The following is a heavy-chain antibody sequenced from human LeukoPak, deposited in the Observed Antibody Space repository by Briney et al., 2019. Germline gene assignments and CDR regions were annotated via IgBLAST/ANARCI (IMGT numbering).Heavy chain of an antibody. Sequence: SETLSPTCAVNGGPPSNYQWTCIRQSPEKGLEWIGKINHARSTNYNPSLKSRVSVSLEAPKNQFSLELRSVTAADTAVYYCARGVSTPSDTGAYGGGYYYFDNWGQGILVTVSS. CDR3: ARGVSTPSDTGAYGGGYYYFDN. J-gene: IGHJ4*02. V-gene: IGHV4-34*01. D-gene: IGHD4-17*01. CDR1: GGPPSNYQ. CDR2: INHARST.